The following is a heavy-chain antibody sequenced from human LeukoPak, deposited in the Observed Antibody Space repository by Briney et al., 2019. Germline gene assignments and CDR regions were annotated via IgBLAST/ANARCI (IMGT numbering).Heavy chain of an antibody. D-gene: IGHD3-9*01. CDR1: GFTFSSYW. CDR2: ISSSGSTI. J-gene: IGHJ4*02. Sequence: PGGSLRLSCAASGFTFSSYWMNWVRQAPGKGLEWVSYISSSGSTIYYADSVKGRFTISRDNAKNSLYLQMNSLRAEDTALYYCAREYYYDILTGYKPLDYWGQGTLVTASS. V-gene: IGHV3-48*04. CDR3: AREYYYDILTGYKPLDY.